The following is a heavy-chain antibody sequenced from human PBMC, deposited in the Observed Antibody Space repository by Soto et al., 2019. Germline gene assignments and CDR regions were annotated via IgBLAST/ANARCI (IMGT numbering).Heavy chain of an antibody. D-gene: IGHD2-8*01. CDR1: VFTFSSYA. CDR2: ISGSGVST. V-gene: IGHV3-23*01. Sequence: WWSLRLSCSASVFTFSSYAMSWFRQAPGKGLEWVSVISGSGVSTYYADSVKGRFTISRDKSKNTLYLQMNSLRAEDTAVYFCAKDMEMTGSCTNGLCWTLDYWGPGTLVTVS. CDR3: AKDMEMTGSCTNGLCWTLDY. J-gene: IGHJ4*02.